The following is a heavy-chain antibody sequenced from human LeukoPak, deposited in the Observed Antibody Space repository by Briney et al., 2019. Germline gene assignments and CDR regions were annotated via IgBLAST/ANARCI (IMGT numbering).Heavy chain of an antibody. J-gene: IGHJ4*02. CDR2: ISGSGNRT. CDR3: AKGGGSWYFDY. Sequence: GGSLRLSCAASGFRFSAYAMTWVRQGPGKGLEWVSSISGSGNRTYYADSVKGRFTISRDKSKNTLYLQMNSLGAEDTAVYYCAKGGGSWYFDYWGQGNLVTVSS. D-gene: IGHD3-10*01. CDR1: GFRFSAYA. V-gene: IGHV3-23*01.